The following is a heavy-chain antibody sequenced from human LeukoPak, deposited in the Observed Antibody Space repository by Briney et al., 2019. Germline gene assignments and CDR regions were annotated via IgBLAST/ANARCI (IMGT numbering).Heavy chain of an antibody. J-gene: IGHJ3*02. CDR3: ARDRFWSAPYMGSGYDAFDI. V-gene: IGHV1-46*01. D-gene: IGHD3-3*01. CDR2: INPSGGST. CDR1: GYTFTNYY. Sequence: GASVKVSCKASGYTFTNYYMHWVRQAPGQGLEWMGIINPSGGSTSYAQKFQGRVTMTRDTSTSTVYMELSSLRSEDTAVYYCARDRFWSAPYMGSGYDAFDIWGQGTMVTVSS.